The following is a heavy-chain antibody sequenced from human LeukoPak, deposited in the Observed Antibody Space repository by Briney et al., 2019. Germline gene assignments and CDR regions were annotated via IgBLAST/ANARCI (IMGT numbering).Heavy chain of an antibody. D-gene: IGHD3-10*01. Sequence: GSLRLPCAASGFTFSSYGMHWVRQAPGKGLEWVAVKWYDGSNKYYADSVKGRFTISRDNSKNTLYMQMNSLRAEHTAVYYCAREGSVSYLGHWFDPRGQGTLVTVSS. CDR1: GFTFSSYG. V-gene: IGHV3-33*01. CDR2: KWYDGSNK. J-gene: IGHJ5*02. CDR3: AREGSVSYLGHWFDP.